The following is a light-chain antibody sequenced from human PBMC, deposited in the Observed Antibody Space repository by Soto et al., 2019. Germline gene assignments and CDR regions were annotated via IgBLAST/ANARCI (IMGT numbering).Light chain of an antibody. Sequence: DIPMTQSPSSLSASVGDRVSITCRATQSISNYLNWYQQKPGEAPKFLIYAASSLQSGVPSRFSGSGYGTEFTLTISSLQPEDFATYYCQQSYSTPRTFGGGTKVEIK. J-gene: IGKJ4*01. CDR1: QSISNY. CDR2: AAS. CDR3: QQSYSTPRT. V-gene: IGKV1-39*01.